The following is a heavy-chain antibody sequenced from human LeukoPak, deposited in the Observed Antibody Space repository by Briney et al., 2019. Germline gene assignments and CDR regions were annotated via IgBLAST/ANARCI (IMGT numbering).Heavy chain of an antibody. V-gene: IGHV3-66*01. CDR2: IYSASNT. CDR1: GXTVSRNY. D-gene: IGHD1-7*01. J-gene: IGHJ4*02. CDR3: ARASGTTFSYFDS. Sequence: GGSLRLSCAASGXTVSRNYMSWVRQAPGKGLEWVSFIYSASNTYYADSVKGRFTISRDNSKNTLYLQMNSLRAEDTAVYCCARASGTTFSYFDSWGQGTLVTVSS.